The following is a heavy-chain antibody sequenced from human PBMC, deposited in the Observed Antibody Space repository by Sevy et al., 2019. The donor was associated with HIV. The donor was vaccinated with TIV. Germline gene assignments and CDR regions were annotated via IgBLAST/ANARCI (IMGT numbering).Heavy chain of an antibody. CDR3: AGENAWGRGYS. V-gene: IGHV4-59*08. Sequence: SETLSLTCTVSGGSITSLYWNWIRQPPGKGLEWIANIYYNGHINYNPSIKSRVTLSLYTSKNPFSLRLSSVTAADTAMYYCAGENAWGRGYSWGQGTLVTVSS. CDR1: GGSITSLY. J-gene: IGHJ4*02. D-gene: IGHD1-26*01. CDR2: IYYNGHI.